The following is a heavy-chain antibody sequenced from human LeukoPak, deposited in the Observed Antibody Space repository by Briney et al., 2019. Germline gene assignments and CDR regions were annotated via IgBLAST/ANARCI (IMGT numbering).Heavy chain of an antibody. CDR1: GFNLDDYA. CDR3: AKRGVVIRVILVGFHKEAYYFDS. V-gene: IGHV3-23*01. D-gene: IGHD3-22*01. Sequence: GGSLRLSCAASGFNLDDYAMHWVRQPPGKGLEWVAGISGSGGGTNYADSVKGRFTISRDNPKNTLYLQVNRLRAEDTAVYFCAKRGVVIRVILVGFHKEAYYFDSWGQGALVTVSS. J-gene: IGHJ4*02. CDR2: ISGSGGGT.